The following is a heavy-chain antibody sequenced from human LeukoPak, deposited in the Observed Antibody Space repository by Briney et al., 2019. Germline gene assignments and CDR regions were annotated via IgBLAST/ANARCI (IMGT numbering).Heavy chain of an antibody. J-gene: IGHJ4*02. D-gene: IGHD2-15*01. CDR1: EFTFSAYA. V-gene: IGHV3-48*04. CDR3: VRGGWRIIETGGDS. CDR2: ISPTRSTM. Sequence: GGSLRLSCATSEFTFSAYAMNWVRQAPGKGLEWVGYISPTRSTMFYAGSVKGRFTISRDNADNSLYLQMKSLRVEDTAMYYCVRGGWRIIETGGDSWGQGTLVTVSS.